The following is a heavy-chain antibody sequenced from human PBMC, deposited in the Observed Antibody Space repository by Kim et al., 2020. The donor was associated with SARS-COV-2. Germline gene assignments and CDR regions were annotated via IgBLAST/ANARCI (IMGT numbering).Heavy chain of an antibody. CDR3: ARQRGTTASGGYYYMDV. J-gene: IGHJ6*03. V-gene: IGHV4-39*01. Sequence: SETLSLTCTVSGASISTSSYYWGWIRQSPLKGLEWIGTVYYSGGAYYNPSLKSRVTMSVDTSKKQFSLNLSSVTAADTAVYYCARQRGTTASGGYYYMDVWGKGTTVTVSS. D-gene: IGHD1-1*01. CDR1: GASISTSSYY. CDR2: VYYSGGA.